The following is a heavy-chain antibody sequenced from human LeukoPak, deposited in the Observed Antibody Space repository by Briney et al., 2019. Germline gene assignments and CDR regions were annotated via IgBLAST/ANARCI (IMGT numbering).Heavy chain of an antibody. CDR2: ISSSSSTI. CDR3: ARDCSGGSCYLDY. Sequence: GGSLRLSCAAAGFTFSSHNMNWVRQAAGKGLEWVSYISSSSSTIYYADSVKGRFTISRDDAKNSLFLQMNSLRDEDTAVYYCARDCSGGSCYLDYWGQGTLVTVSS. V-gene: IGHV3-48*02. CDR1: GFTFSSHN. D-gene: IGHD2-15*01. J-gene: IGHJ4*02.